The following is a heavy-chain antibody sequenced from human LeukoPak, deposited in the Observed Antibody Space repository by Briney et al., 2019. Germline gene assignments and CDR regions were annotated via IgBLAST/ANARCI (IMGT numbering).Heavy chain of an antibody. CDR3: AALSGSYSPTDWFDP. CDR2: ISGSGGST. CDR1: GFPFSNYA. J-gene: IGHJ5*02. Sequence: GGSLRLSCAASGFPFSNYAMSWVRQAPGKGLEWVSAISGSGGSTYYADSVKGRFTISRDNSKNTLYLQMNSLRAEDTAVYYCAALSGSYSPTDWFDPWGQGTLVTVSS. V-gene: IGHV3-23*01. D-gene: IGHD3-10*01.